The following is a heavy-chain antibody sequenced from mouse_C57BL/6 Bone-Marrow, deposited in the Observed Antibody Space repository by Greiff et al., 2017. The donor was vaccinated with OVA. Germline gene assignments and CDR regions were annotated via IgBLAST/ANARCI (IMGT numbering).Heavy chain of an antibody. J-gene: IGHJ4*01. CDR1: GYTFTSYW. CDR2: IHPNSGST. V-gene: IGHV1-64*01. Sequence: QVQLQQPGAELVKPGASVKLSCKASGYTFTSYWMHWVKQRPGQGLEWIGMIHPNSGSTNYNEKFKSKATLTVDKSSSTAYMQLSSLTSEDSAVYYCARKRGRSAMDYWGQGTSVTVSS. CDR3: ARKRGRSAMDY. D-gene: IGHD4-1*01.